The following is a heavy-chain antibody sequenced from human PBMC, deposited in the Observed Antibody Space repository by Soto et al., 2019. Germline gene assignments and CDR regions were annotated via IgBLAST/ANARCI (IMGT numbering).Heavy chain of an antibody. CDR1: GGTFSSYT. Sequence: ASVKVSCKASGGTFSSYTISWVRQAPGQGLEWMGRIIPILGIANYAQKFQGRVTITADKSTSTAYMELSSLRSEDTAVYYRARYLTVRGVIWRNYYYYGMDVWGQGTTVTVSS. D-gene: IGHD3-10*01. CDR3: ARYLTVRGVIWRNYYYYGMDV. CDR2: IIPILGIA. V-gene: IGHV1-69*02. J-gene: IGHJ6*02.